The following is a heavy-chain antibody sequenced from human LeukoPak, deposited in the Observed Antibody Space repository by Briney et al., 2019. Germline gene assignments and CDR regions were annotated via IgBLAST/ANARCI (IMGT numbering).Heavy chain of an antibody. CDR2: INPNSGGT. Sequence: ASVKVSCKASGYTFTSYDINWVRQAPGQGLEWMGWINPNSGGTNYAPKFQGRVTMTRDTSISTGYMELSGLTSDDTAVYFCATYYSDTSARDWGQGTLVTVSS. D-gene: IGHD3-22*01. J-gene: IGHJ4*02. CDR3: ATYYSDTSARD. CDR1: GYTFTSYD. V-gene: IGHV1-2*02.